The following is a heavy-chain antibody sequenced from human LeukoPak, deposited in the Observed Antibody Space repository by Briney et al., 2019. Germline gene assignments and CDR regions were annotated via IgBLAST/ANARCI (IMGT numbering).Heavy chain of an antibody. D-gene: IGHD3-22*01. CDR3: ARQAGYYDSSGYFDY. Sequence: PSETLSLTCTVSGGSISSYYWSWIRQPPGKGLEWIGYIYYSGSTNYNPSLKSRVTISVDTSKNQFPLKLSSVTAADTAVYYCARQAGYYDSSGYFDYWGQGTLVTVSS. J-gene: IGHJ4*02. CDR1: GGSISSYY. V-gene: IGHV4-59*01. CDR2: IYYSGST.